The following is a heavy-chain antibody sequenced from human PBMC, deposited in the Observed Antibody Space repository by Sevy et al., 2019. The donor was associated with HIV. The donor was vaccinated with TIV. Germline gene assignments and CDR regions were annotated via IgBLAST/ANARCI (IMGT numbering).Heavy chain of an antibody. J-gene: IGHJ4*02. V-gene: IGHV4-31*03. D-gene: IGHD3-22*01. CDR1: GGSISSGGYY. CDR2: IYYSGST. Sequence: SETLSLTCTVSGGSISSGGYYWIWIRQHPGKGLEWIGYIYYSGSTYYNPSLKSRVTISVDTSKNQSSLKLSSVTAADTAVYYCARERGNYYDSSGYYDYWGQGTLVTVSS. CDR3: ARERGNYYDSSGYYDY.